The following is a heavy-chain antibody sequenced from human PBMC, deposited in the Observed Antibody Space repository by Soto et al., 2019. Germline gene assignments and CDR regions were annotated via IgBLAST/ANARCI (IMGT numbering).Heavy chain of an antibody. J-gene: IGHJ6*02. CDR1: GYTFTGYY. V-gene: IGHV1-2*04. D-gene: IGHD6-13*01. CDR2: INPNSGGT. CDR3: ARDRAAAGFHYGMDV. Sequence: ASVKVSCKASGYTFTGYYMHWVRQAPGQGLEWMGWINPNSGGTNYAQKFQGWVTMTRDTSISTAYMELSRLRSDDTAVYYCARDRAAAGFHYGMDVWGQGTTVTVSS.